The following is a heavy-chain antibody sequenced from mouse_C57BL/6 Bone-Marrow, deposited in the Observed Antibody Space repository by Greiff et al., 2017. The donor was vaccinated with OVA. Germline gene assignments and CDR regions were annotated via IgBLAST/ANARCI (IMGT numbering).Heavy chain of an antibody. V-gene: IGHV5-15*01. CDR3: ARQGEGFAY. D-gene: IGHD2-13*01. CDR2: ISHLAYSI. CDR1: GFTFSDYG. Sequence: EVQVVESGGGLVQPGGSLKLSCAASGFTFSDYGMAWVRQDPRKGPEWVAFISHLAYSIYYADTVTGRFTISRENAKNTLYLEMSSLRSEDTAMYYCARQGEGFAYWGQGTLVTVSA. J-gene: IGHJ3*01.